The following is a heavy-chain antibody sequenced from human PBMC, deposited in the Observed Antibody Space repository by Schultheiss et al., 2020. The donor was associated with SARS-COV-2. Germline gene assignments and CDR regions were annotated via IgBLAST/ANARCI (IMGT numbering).Heavy chain of an antibody. Sequence: GESLKISCAASGFTFSSYGMTWVRQAPGKGLEWVSGISGSGGSTYYADFVKGRFTISRDNSKNTLYLQMNSLRAEDTAVYYCAKPMVGVAGVGYWGQGTLVTVSS. V-gene: IGHV3-23*01. D-gene: IGHD1-26*01. CDR1: GFTFSSYG. CDR3: AKPMVGVAGVGY. J-gene: IGHJ4*02. CDR2: ISGSGGST.